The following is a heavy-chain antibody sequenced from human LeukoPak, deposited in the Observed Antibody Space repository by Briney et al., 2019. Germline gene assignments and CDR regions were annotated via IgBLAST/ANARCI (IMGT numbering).Heavy chain of an antibody. Sequence: ASVKVSCKASGYTLTSYYMHWVRQAPGQGLEWMGIINPSGGSTSYAQKFQGRVTMTRDTSTSTVYMELSSLRSEDTAVYYCAREVSVAGPIDYWGQGTLVTLSS. CDR3: AREVSVAGPIDY. D-gene: IGHD6-19*01. V-gene: IGHV1-46*01. J-gene: IGHJ4*02. CDR2: INPSGGST. CDR1: GYTLTSYY.